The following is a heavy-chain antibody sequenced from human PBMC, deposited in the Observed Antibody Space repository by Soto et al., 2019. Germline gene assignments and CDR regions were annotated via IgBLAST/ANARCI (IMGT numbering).Heavy chain of an antibody. J-gene: IGHJ4*02. CDR2: ISYDGSNK. CDR3: AKDWDIVAHYFDY. D-gene: IGHD5-12*01. Sequence: XVSLRLSCAASGFTFSSYCMHWVRQAPGKGLEWVAVISYDGSNKYYADSVKGRFTISRDNSKNTLYLQMNSLRAEDTAVYYCAKDWDIVAHYFDYWGQGTLVTV. CDR1: GFTFSSYC. V-gene: IGHV3-30*18.